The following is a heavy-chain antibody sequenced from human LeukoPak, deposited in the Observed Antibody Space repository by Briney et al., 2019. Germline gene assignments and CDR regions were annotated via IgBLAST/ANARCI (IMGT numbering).Heavy chain of an antibody. V-gene: IGHV3-7*01. CDR1: GFTFSSYW. J-gene: IGHJ4*02. D-gene: IGHD3-22*01. CDR3: ARVYFQYYYDSSGQNDY. CDR2: IKQDASKN. Sequence: GGSLRLSXAASGFTFSSYWMSWVRQAPGKGLEWVANIKQDASKNYYVDSVKGRFTISRDNAKNSLYLRMNSLRAEDTAVYFCARVYFQYYYDSSGQNDYWGQGILVTVSS.